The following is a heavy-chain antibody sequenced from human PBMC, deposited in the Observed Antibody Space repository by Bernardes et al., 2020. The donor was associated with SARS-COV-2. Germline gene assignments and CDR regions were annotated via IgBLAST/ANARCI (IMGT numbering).Heavy chain of an antibody. J-gene: IGHJ4*02. Sequence: GGSLSLSCAASGFTFSSYAMSWVRQAPGKGLEWVSAISGSGGSTYYADSVKGRFTISRDNSKNTLYLQMNSLRAEDTAVYYCAKVRYCSSTSCYNPWYYFDYWGQGTLVTVSS. CDR1: GFTFSSYA. CDR3: AKVRYCSSTSCYNPWYYFDY. V-gene: IGHV3-23*01. D-gene: IGHD2-2*02. CDR2: ISGSGGST.